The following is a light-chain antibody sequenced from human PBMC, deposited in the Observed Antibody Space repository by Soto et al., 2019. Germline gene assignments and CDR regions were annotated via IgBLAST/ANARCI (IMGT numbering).Light chain of an antibody. CDR3: QQYNDWPPVT. V-gene: IGKV3-15*01. CDR2: GAS. Sequence: EIVMTQSPATLSVSPGERATLSCRASQSVSGNLAWYQQKPGQAPRLLNYGASTRATGIPARFSGSGSGTEFTLTISSLHSEDFAVYYCQQYNDWPPVTFGRGTKVEIK. CDR1: QSVSGN. J-gene: IGKJ4*01.